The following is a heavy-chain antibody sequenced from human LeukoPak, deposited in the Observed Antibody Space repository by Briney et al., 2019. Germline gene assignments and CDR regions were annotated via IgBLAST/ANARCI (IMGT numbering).Heavy chain of an antibody. CDR1: GFALSSNG. Sequence: GSLRLSCAASGFALSSNGMHWVRQAPGKGLEWVAIISYDGSNQDYADSVKGRLTISRDNSHNTVHLRMNSLRPEDTAVYYCATDAVGPTGYWGQGTLVAVS. CDR2: ISYDGSNQ. D-gene: IGHD1-26*01. V-gene: IGHV3-30*03. CDR3: ATDAVGPTGY. J-gene: IGHJ4*02.